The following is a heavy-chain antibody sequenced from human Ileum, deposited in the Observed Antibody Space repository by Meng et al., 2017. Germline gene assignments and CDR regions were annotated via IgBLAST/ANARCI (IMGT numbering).Heavy chain of an antibody. Sequence: VQLEQPGPGPAKPPQTLSLTCGVSGGFVRNSGYYWNWIRQPPGRGLESIAFMYNSGTTRYNPSLKSRVTISLDTSINQFSLNLTSVTAADTAVYYCARGPDTAKAAYWGQGTLVTVSS. CDR1: GGFVRNSGYY. CDR3: ARGPDTAKAAY. V-gene: IGHV4-61*08. CDR2: MYNSGTT. J-gene: IGHJ4*02. D-gene: IGHD5-18*01.